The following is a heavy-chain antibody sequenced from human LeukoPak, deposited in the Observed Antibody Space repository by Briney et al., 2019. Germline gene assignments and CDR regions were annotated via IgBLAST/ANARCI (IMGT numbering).Heavy chain of an antibody. D-gene: IGHD3-3*01. J-gene: IGHJ4*02. CDR1: GFTFSSYA. V-gene: IGHV3-23*01. Sequence: PGGSLRLSCAASGFTFSSYAMSWVRQAPGKGLEWVSAISGSGGSTYYADPVKGRFTISRDNSKNALYLQMNSLRAEDTAVYYCAKSMEWLLFLSHFDYWGQGTLVTVSS. CDR2: ISGSGGST. CDR3: AKSMEWLLFLSHFDY.